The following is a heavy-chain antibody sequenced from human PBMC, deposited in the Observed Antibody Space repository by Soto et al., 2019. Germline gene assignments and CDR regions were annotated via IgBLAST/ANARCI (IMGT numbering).Heavy chain of an antibody. CDR2: INWDGDST. Sequence: GGSLRLSCAASGFTFDDYGMSWVRQSPGKGLEWVSGINWDGDSTGYADSVKGRFTISRDNAKNSLYLQVHSLRDEDTALYYCARGGPLYSSGWHPLDYWGQGTLVTVSS. CDR1: GFTFDDYG. CDR3: ARGGPLYSSGWHPLDY. V-gene: IGHV3-20*04. J-gene: IGHJ4*02. D-gene: IGHD6-19*01.